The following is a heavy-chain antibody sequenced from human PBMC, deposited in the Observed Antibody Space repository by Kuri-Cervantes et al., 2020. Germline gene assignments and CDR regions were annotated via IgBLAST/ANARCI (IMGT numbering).Heavy chain of an antibody. Sequence: GESLKISCAASGFTFSDYYMSWIRQAPGKGLEWVSYISSSGSTIYYADSVKGRFTISRDNSKNTLYLQMNSLRAEDTAVYYCARDCGGDCSHFDYWGQGTLVTVSS. CDR2: ISSSGSTI. J-gene: IGHJ4*02. D-gene: IGHD2-21*02. V-gene: IGHV3-11*04. CDR1: GFTFSDYY. CDR3: ARDCGGDCSHFDY.